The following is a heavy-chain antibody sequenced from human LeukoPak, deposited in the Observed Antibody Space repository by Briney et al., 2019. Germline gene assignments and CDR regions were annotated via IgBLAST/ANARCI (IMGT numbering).Heavy chain of an antibody. Sequence: PGGSLRLSCAASGFTFSSYSMNWVRQAPGKGLEWVSSISSSSSYIYYADSVQGRFTISRDNAKNSLYLQMNSLRAEDTAVYYCARGTNDYVWGSLGYFDYWGQGTLVTVSS. V-gene: IGHV3-21*01. CDR2: ISSSSSYI. CDR1: GFTFSSYS. CDR3: ARGTNDYVWGSLGYFDY. J-gene: IGHJ4*02. D-gene: IGHD3-16*01.